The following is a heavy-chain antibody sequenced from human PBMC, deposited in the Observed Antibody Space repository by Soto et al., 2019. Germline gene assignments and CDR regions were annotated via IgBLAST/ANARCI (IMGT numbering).Heavy chain of an antibody. CDR2: IYYSGST. CDR1: GGSISSGGYY. D-gene: IGHD4-17*01. Sequence: PSETLSLTCTVSGGSISSGGYYWSWIRQHPGKGLEWIGYIYYSGSTYYNPSLKSRVTISVDTSKNQFSLKLSSVTAADTAVYYCARDKVTTNLKDYYYYYMDVWGKGTTVTVSS. J-gene: IGHJ6*03. CDR3: ARDKVTTNLKDYYYYYMDV. V-gene: IGHV4-31*03.